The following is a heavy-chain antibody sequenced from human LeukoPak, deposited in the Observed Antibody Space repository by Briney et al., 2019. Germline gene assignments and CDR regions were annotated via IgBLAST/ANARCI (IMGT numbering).Heavy chain of an antibody. J-gene: IGHJ4*02. CDR3: TTGPDWGQFDS. CDR2: IKKKNDGGTI. V-gene: IGHV3-15*01. Sequence: PGRSLRLSCAASGFTLSDVWMSWVRQAPGKGLEWVGRIKKKNDGGTIDYAALVKGRFTISRDDSENTLYLQMNSLETEDTALYYCTTGPDWGQFDSWGQGTLVIVSS. D-gene: IGHD7-27*01. CDR1: GFTLSDVW.